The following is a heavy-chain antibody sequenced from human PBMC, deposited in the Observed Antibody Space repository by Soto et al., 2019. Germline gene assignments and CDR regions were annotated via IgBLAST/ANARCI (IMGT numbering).Heavy chain of an antibody. CDR3: ARDRPGIIPAAIRGIDY. D-gene: IGHD2-2*02. Sequence: KPSETLSLTCAVYGGSFSGYYWSWIRQPPGKGLEWIGEINHSGSTNYNPSLKSRVTISVDTSKNQFSLKLSSVTAADTAVYYCARDRPGIIPAAIRGIDYWGQGTLVTVSS. V-gene: IGHV4-34*01. J-gene: IGHJ4*02. CDR2: INHSGST. CDR1: GGSFSGYY.